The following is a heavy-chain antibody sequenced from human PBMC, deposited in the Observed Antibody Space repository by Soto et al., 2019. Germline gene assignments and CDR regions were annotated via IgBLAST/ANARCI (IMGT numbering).Heavy chain of an antibody. J-gene: IGHJ4*02. D-gene: IGHD1-7*01. V-gene: IGHV3-7*01. CDR1: GFTSSSYW. CDR3: ASAPNWNYGY. Sequence: EVQLVESGGGLVQPGGSLRLSCAASGFTSSSYWMSWVRQVPGRGLEWVANINQDGSEKYYVDSVRGRFTISRDNAKNSLYLQMHSLRAEDTAVYYCASAPNWNYGYWGQGTLVTVSS. CDR2: INQDGSEK.